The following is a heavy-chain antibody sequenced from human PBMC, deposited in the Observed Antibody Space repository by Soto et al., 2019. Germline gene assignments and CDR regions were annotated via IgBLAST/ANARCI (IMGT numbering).Heavy chain of an antibody. D-gene: IGHD5-12*01. CDR1: GFPFSTFG. CDR2: IWYDGSEK. CDR3: ARAEMARTSNIYCDN. Sequence: PGGSLRLACAASGFPFSTFGMHWVRQAPGKGLEGVAVIWYDGSEKYYADSVKGRFTISRDNSKNTLYLQMDSLRAEDTAVYYYARAEMARTSNIYCDNWGQG. J-gene: IGHJ4*02. V-gene: IGHV3-33*01.